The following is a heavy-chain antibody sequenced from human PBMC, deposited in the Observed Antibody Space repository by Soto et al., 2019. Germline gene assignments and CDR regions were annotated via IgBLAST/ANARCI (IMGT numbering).Heavy chain of an antibody. V-gene: IGHV1-18*01. CDR2: ISAYNGNT. CDR3: ARDQAVLRYFDWLFQDTDVFEI. Sequence: ASVKVSCKASGYTFTSYGISWVRQAPGQGLEWMGWISAYNGNTNYAQKLQGRVTMTTDTSTSTAYMELRSLRSDDTAVYYCARDQAVLRYFDWLFQDTDVFEIWGQGTMVTVSS. J-gene: IGHJ3*02. D-gene: IGHD3-9*01. CDR1: GYTFTSYG.